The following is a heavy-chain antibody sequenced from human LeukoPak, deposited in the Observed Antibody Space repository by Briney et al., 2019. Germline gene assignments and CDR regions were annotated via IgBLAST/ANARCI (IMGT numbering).Heavy chain of an antibody. CDR1: GYTFTGYY. D-gene: IGHD3-3*01. CDR2: INPNSGGT. V-gene: IGHV1-2*06. J-gene: IGHJ5*02. Sequence: ASVKVSCKASGYTFTGYYMHWVRQAPGQGLEWMGRINPNSGGTNYAQKFQGRVTMTRDTSISTAYMELSRLRSDDTAVYYCARDGHPTLEWLFPRDNWFDPWGQGTLVTVSS. CDR3: ARDGHPTLEWLFPRDNWFDP.